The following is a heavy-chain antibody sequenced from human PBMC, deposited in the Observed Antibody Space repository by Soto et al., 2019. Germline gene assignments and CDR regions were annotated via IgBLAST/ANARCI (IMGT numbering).Heavy chain of an antibody. Sequence: QVQLVESGGGVVQPGRSLRLSCAASGFTFSSYAMHWVRQAPGKGLEWVAVISYEGSNKYYADSVKGRFTISRDNSKNTLYLQTNSLGAEGTAVYYWARGGGSSGYYQIYYLGQGTLVTVSS. CDR3: ARGGGSSGYYQIYY. V-gene: IGHV3-30-3*01. CDR1: GFTFSSYA. D-gene: IGHD3-22*01. J-gene: IGHJ4*02. CDR2: ISYEGSNK.